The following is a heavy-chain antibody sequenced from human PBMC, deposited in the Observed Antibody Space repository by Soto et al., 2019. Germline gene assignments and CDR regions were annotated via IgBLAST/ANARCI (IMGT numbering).Heavy chain of an antibody. CDR1: GGAFSGYY. J-gene: IGHJ4*02. D-gene: IGHD3-16*02. V-gene: IGHV4-34*01. CDR2: INHSGST. Sequence: ETLSLTWAVDGGAFSGYYWSWIRQPPGKGLEWIGEINHSGSTNYNPSLKSRVTISVDTSKNQFSLKLSSVTAADTAVYYCASNYYDYVWGSYRSSYYFDYWGQGTLVTVSS. CDR3: ASNYYDYVWGSYRSSYYFDY.